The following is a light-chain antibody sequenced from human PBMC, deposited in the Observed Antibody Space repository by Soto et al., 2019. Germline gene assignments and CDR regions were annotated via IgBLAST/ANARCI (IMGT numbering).Light chain of an antibody. CDR2: GAS. J-gene: IGKJ3*01. Sequence: EIVLTQSPGTLSLSPGERATLSCSACQSVSSSYLAWYQQKPGQAPRLLIYGASSRATGIPDRFSGSGSGTDFTLTISRLEPEDFAVYYCQQYGSSPPLTFGPGTKVDIK. CDR3: QQYGSSPPLT. CDR1: QSVSSSY. V-gene: IGKV3-20*01.